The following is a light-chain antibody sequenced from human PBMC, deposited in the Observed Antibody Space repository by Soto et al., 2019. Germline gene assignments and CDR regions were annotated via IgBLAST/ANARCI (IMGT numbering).Light chain of an antibody. Sequence: EVVMSQSPATLSVSPGEGASLCFRASQGIGDTLAWYQHKPGQTPRLLIYGASSRATGIPDRFSGSGSGTDFTLTISRLEPEDLAVYYCQHYGSSPRTFGQGTKVDNK. V-gene: IGKV3-20*01. J-gene: IGKJ1*01. CDR3: QHYGSSPRT. CDR1: QGIGDT. CDR2: GAS.